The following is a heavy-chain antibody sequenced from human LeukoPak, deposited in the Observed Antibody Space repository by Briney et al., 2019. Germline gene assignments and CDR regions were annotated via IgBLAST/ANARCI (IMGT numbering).Heavy chain of an antibody. CDR2: IKQDGSEK. V-gene: IGHV3-7*01. D-gene: IGHD5-24*01. CDR1: GFTFSSYW. Sequence: GGSLRLSCAASGFTFSSYWMSWVRQAPGKGLEWVANIKQDGSEKYYVDSVKDRFTISRDNAKNSLYLQMNSLRAEDTAVYYCARDGDSRDGYNPGFDYWGQGTLVTVSS. CDR3: ARDGDSRDGYNPGFDY. J-gene: IGHJ4*02.